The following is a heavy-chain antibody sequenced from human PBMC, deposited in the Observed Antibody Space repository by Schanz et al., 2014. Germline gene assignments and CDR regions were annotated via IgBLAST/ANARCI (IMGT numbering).Heavy chain of an antibody. V-gene: IGHV4-61*02. CDR2: IYSTGST. CDR1: GGSISSGSYY. J-gene: IGHJ5*01. D-gene: IGHD4-17*01. CDR3: ARSPGDFPGWFDS. Sequence: QVQLQESGPGLVKPSQTLSLTCTVSGGSISSGSYYWSWIRQPAGKGLEWIGRIYSTGSTNYNPSLKSRVTISKDTSKNQFSLILNSVTAADTAVYYCARSPGDFPGWFDSWGQGTLVTVSS.